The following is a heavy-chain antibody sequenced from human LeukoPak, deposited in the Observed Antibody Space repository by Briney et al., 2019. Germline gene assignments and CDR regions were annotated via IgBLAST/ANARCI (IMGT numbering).Heavy chain of an antibody. CDR3: ARHSGTIFGVVKLDP. Sequence: TSETLSLTCTVSGGSISSYYWSWIRQPPGKGLEWIGYIYYSGSTNYNPSLKSRVTISVDTSKNRFSLKLSSVTAADTAVYYCARHSGTIFGVVKLDPWGQGTLVTVSS. D-gene: IGHD3-3*01. CDR2: IYYSGST. J-gene: IGHJ5*02. V-gene: IGHV4-59*08. CDR1: GGSISSYY.